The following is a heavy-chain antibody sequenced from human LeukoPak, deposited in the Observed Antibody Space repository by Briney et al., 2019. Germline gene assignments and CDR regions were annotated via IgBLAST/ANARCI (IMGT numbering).Heavy chain of an antibody. CDR2: IRYDGSNK. D-gene: IGHD6-13*01. CDR1: GFTFSSYA. CDR3: AKSGIAAAVLIDY. J-gene: IGHJ4*02. V-gene: IGHV3-30*02. Sequence: GGSLRLSCAASGFTFSSYAMSWVRQAPGKGLEWVAFIRYDGSNKYYADSVKGRFTISRDNSKNTLYLQMNSLRAEDTAVYYCAKSGIAAAVLIDYWGQGTLVTVSS.